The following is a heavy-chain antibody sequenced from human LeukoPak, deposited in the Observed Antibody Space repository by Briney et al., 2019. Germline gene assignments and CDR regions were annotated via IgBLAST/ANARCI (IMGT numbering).Heavy chain of an antibody. D-gene: IGHD3-16*01. CDR1: GGSISSSSYY. CDR3: ARGLGDT. V-gene: IGHV4-39*01. Sequence: SETLSLTCTVSGGSISSSSYYWGWIRQPPGKGLEWIGSIYYSGSTYYNPSLKSRVTISVDTSKNQFSLKLSSVTAADTAVYYCARGLGDTWGQGTLVTVSS. J-gene: IGHJ4*02. CDR2: IYYSGST.